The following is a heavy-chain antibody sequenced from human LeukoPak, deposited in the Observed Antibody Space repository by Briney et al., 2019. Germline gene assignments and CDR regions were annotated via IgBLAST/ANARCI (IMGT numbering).Heavy chain of an antibody. CDR3: VSSPVLRYFAY. J-gene: IGHJ4*02. V-gene: IGHV3-66*01. Sequence: RGGSLRLSCAASGFTVSSICMTWVRQAPGKGLEWVSVIYTGGTYYADSVKGRFTISRDDSKNTLHLQMKSLRAEDTAVYYCVSSPVLRYFAYWGQGTLVSVSS. CDR1: GFTVSSIC. CDR2: IYTGGT. D-gene: IGHD3-9*01.